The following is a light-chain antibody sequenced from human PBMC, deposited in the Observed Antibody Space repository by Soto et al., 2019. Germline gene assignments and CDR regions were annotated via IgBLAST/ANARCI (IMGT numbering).Light chain of an antibody. CDR3: AAWDDSLNGVV. V-gene: IGLV1-44*01. Sequence: QSVLTQPPSASWPPGQRVTISCSRSSSNIGSNTVNWYQQLPGTAPKLLIYSNNQRPSGVPDRFSGSKSGTSASLAISGLQSEDEADYYCAAWDDSLNGVVFGGGTKLTVL. CDR1: SSNIGSNT. J-gene: IGLJ2*01. CDR2: SNN.